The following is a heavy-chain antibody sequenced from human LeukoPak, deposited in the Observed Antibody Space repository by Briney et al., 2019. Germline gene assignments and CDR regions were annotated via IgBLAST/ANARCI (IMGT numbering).Heavy chain of an antibody. V-gene: IGHV3-7*01. CDR2: IKQDGSEK. J-gene: IGHJ4*02. CDR3: AREGSSSWSYFDY. D-gene: IGHD6-13*01. CDR1: GFTFSSYW. Sequence: GGSLRLSCAASGFTFSSYWMSWVRQAPGKGLEWVANIKQDGSEKYYVDSVKGRFTISRDNAKNSLYLQMNSLRAEDTAVYYCAREGSSSWSYFDYWGQGTLVTVSS.